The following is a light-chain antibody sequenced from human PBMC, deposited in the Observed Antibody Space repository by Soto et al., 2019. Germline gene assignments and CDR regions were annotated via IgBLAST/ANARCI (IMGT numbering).Light chain of an antibody. CDR1: QSVRSS. CDR2: DAS. CDR3: QQYGTSPRT. V-gene: IGKV3-11*01. Sequence: EIVLTQSPATLTLSPGDRATLSCRASQSVRSSLAWYQQKPGQAPRLLIYDASKRATGIPARFSGSASGTDFTLTISGLEPEDFAVYYCQQYGTSPRTFGQGTKVDIK. J-gene: IGKJ1*01.